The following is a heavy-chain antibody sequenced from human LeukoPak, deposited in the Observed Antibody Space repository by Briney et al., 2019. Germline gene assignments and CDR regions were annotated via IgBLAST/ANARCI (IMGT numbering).Heavy chain of an antibody. CDR3: ARGYRYYYDSSGYGSFRS. J-gene: IGHJ5*02. CDR2: IIPIFGTA. D-gene: IGHD3-22*01. Sequence: ASVKVSCKASGYTFTSYDINWVRQATGQGLEWMGGIIPIFGTANYAQKFQGRVTITADESTSTAYMELSSLRSEDTAVYYCARGYRYYYDSSGYGSFRSWGQGTLVTVSS. CDR1: GYTFTSYD. V-gene: IGHV1-69*13.